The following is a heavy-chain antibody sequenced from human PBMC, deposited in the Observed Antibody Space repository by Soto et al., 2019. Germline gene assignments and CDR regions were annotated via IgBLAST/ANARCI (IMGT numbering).Heavy chain of an antibody. Sequence: QVQLQASGPGLVKPSETLSLTCTVSGGSISPYYWSWIRRPPGKELEWIGYIYYSGSVNYNPSLRSRVTISVATSKNQFSLTLNSVTAADAAVYYCARHVTMGATTGIFYYGMGVGGQGNKVSVPS. CDR1: GGSISPYY. D-gene: IGHD1-26*01. J-gene: IGHJ6*02. V-gene: IGHV4-59*08. CDR2: IYYSGSV. CDR3: ARHVTMGATTGIFYYGMGV.